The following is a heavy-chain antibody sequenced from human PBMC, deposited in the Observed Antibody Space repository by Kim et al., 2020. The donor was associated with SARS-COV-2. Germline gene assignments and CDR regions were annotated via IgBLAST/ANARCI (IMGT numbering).Heavy chain of an antibody. J-gene: IGHJ4*02. CDR1: GGSFSGYY. CDR2: INHSGST. CDR3: AQDILTGYYHY. Sequence: SETLSLTCAVYGGSFSGYYWSWIRQPPGKGLEWIGEINHSGSTNYNPSLKSRVTISVDTSKNQFSLKLSSVTAADTAVYYCAQDILTGYYHYWGQGTLVTVSS. V-gene: IGHV4-34*01. D-gene: IGHD3-9*01.